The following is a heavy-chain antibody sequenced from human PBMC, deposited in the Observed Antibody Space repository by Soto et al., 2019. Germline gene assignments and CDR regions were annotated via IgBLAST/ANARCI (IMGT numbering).Heavy chain of an antibody. CDR2: IIPIYGTA. CDR1: GGTFSKYT. J-gene: IGHJ2*01. D-gene: IGHD5-12*01. Sequence: QVQLVQSGAEVKKPGSSVKVSCKVSGGTFSKYTINWVRQAPGQGLEWMAGIIPIYGTANYAQKFQGRISVTMDESTTTAYMELWGLRSDDTAIYYCARDRDGYNYWYFDLWGRGSLITVSS. CDR3: ARDRDGYNYWYFDL. V-gene: IGHV1-69*01.